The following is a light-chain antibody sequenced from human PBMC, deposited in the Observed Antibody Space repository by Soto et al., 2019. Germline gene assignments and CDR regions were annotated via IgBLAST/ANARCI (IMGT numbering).Light chain of an antibody. Sequence: DIQMTQSPSTLSASVGDRVTNTCRASQSISSWLAWYQQKPGKATKLLIYDASSLESGVPSRFSGSGSGTEFTLTISSLQPDDFATYYCQQYNSYSRTFGQGTKVDIK. CDR1: QSISSW. CDR3: QQYNSYSRT. CDR2: DAS. J-gene: IGKJ1*01. V-gene: IGKV1-5*01.